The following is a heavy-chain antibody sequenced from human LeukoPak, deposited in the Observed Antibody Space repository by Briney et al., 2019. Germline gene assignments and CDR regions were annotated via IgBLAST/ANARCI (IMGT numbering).Heavy chain of an antibody. D-gene: IGHD6-6*01. Sequence: PSETLSLTCTVSGGSISSYYWSWIRQPAGKGLEWIGRIYTSGSTNYHPSLKSRVTMSVDTSKNQFSLKLSSVTAADTAVYYCARDQQLVLFGDAFDIWGQGTMVTVSS. J-gene: IGHJ3*02. CDR1: GGSISSYY. V-gene: IGHV4-4*07. CDR2: IYTSGST. CDR3: ARDQQLVLFGDAFDI.